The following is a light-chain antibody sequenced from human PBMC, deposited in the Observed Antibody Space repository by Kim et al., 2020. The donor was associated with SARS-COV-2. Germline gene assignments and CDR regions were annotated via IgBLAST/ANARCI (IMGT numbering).Light chain of an antibody. CDR1: KLGDKY. CDR2: QDN. CDR3: QAWDSSTGVV. J-gene: IGLJ2*01. V-gene: IGLV3-1*01. Sequence: SYELTQPPSVSVSPGQTASITCSGDKLGDKYACWYQQKPGQPPVLVIYQDNKRPSGIPERFSGSNSGNTATLTISGTQAMDEADYYCQAWDSSTGVVFGG.